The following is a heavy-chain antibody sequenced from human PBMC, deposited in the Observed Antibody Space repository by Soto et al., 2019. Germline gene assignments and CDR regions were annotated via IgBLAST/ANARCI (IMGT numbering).Heavy chain of an antibody. CDR1: GFTFSSYG. V-gene: IGHV3-33*01. CDR2: IWYDGSNK. Sequence: GGSLRLSCAASGFTFSSYGMHWVRQAPGKGLEWVAVIWYDGSNKYYADSVKGRFTISRDNSKNTLYLQMNSLRAEDTAVYYCARASLLYYYDSSGRIHYYYYGMDVWGQGTTVTVSS. CDR3: ARASLLYYYDSSGRIHYYYYGMDV. D-gene: IGHD3-22*01. J-gene: IGHJ6*02.